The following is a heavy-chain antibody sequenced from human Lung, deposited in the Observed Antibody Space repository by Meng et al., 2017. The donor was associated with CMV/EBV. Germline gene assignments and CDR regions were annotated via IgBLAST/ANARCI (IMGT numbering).Heavy chain of an antibody. V-gene: IGHV3-33*06. D-gene: IGHD3-9*01. CDR3: AKAQFGRYFDGRDGMDV. J-gene: IGHJ6*02. Sequence: SXKISXAASGFTFSSYCMHWVRQAPGKGLEWVAVIWNDGSIKYYADSVKGRFTISRDNSKNTLYLQMYSLRADDTAVYHCAKAQFGRYFDGRDGMDVWGQGXTVTVSS. CDR2: IWNDGSIK. CDR1: GFTFSSYC.